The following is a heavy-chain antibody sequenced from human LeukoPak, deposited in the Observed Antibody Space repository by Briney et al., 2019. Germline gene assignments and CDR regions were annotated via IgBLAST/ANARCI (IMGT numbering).Heavy chain of an antibody. CDR1: GFTFSSYS. CDR2: ISSSSSYI. Sequence: PGGSLRLSCAASGFTFSSYSMNWVRQAPGKGLEWVSSISSSSSYIYYADSVKGRFTISRDNAKNSLYLQMNSLRAEDTAVYYCARERELLWFGELVFDPWGQGTLVTVSS. V-gene: IGHV3-21*01. CDR3: ARERELLWFGELVFDP. J-gene: IGHJ5*02. D-gene: IGHD3-10*01.